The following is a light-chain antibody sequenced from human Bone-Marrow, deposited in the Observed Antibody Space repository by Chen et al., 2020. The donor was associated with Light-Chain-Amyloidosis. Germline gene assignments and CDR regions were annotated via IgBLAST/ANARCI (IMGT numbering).Light chain of an antibody. V-gene: IGKV3D-20*02. Sequence: EVVLTQSPGTLSLSPGEGATLSCRASRRVSSNHLAWYQHKPGQAPRLLIHDASTRATGIPDRFSGSGSRTDFTLTISILQPEDFATYYCQQSNTYPLSFGGGTNVEIK. CDR1: RRVSSNH. CDR3: QQSNTYPLS. CDR2: DAS. J-gene: IGKJ4*01.